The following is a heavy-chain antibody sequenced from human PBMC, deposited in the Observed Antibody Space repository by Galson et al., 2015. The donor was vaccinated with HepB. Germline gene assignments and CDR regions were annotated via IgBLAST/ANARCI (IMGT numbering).Heavy chain of an antibody. CDR3: ARDPPGNFYA. CDR2: IYSDGST. J-gene: IGHJ5*02. Sequence: SLRLSCAASGFTVGNNYMRWVRQAPGKGLEWVSLIYSDGSTHYADSVKGRFSISRDSSKNTVYLQMNSLRAEDTAIYYCARDPPGNFYAWGQGTLVTVSS. CDR1: GFTVGNNY. V-gene: IGHV3-53*01. D-gene: IGHD1-1*01.